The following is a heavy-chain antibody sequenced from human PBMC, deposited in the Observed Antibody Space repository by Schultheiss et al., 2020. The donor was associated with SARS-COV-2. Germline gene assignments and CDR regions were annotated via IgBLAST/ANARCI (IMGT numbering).Heavy chain of an antibody. CDR1: GYSISSGYY. D-gene: IGHD6-6*01. V-gene: IGHV4-38-2*02. J-gene: IGHJ4*02. CDR3: ARDGSSSSAIAY. CDR2: IYHSGST. Sequence: SETLSLTCAVSGYSISSGYYWGWIRQPPGKGLEWIGSIYHSGSTYYNPSLKSRVTISVDTSKNQFSLKLSSVTAADTAVYYCARDGSSSSAIAYWGQGTLVTVSS.